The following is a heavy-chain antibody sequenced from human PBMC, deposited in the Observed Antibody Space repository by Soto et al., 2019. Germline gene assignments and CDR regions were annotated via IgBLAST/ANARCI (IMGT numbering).Heavy chain of an antibody. CDR2: IIPVLGRA. CDR3: ARGPWTQEGPKYYSDF. Sequence: QVQLVQSGAEVKRPGSSVKVSCKASGGTFDTFAFSWVRQAPGQGLEWLGGIIPVLGRANYAKRFQDRVSASADGSTSTAFMELSSLNSDDTAVYYCARGPWTQEGPKYYSDFWGQGTLVTVSS. CDR1: GGTFDTFA. J-gene: IGHJ4*02. V-gene: IGHV1-69*01. D-gene: IGHD5-18*01.